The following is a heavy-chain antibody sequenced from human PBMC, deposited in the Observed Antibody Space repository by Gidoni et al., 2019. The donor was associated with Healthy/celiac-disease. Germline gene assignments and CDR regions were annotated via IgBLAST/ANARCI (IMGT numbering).Heavy chain of an antibody. V-gene: IGHV3-9*01. D-gene: IGHD3-16*01. Sequence: EVQLVESGGGLVQPGRSLSRSCAASGFTFDDYAMHWVRQAPGKGLEWVLGISWNSGSIGYADAVKGRFTISRDNAKNSLYLQMNSLRAEDKALYYCAKESAWGSHYYYYYMDVWGKGTTVTVSS. J-gene: IGHJ6*03. CDR2: ISWNSGSI. CDR3: AKESAWGSHYYYYYMDV. CDR1: GFTFDDYA.